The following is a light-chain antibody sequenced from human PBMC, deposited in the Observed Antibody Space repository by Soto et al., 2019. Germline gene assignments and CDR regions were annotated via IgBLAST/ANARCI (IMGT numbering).Light chain of an antibody. CDR3: QQTYTAPRT. CDR2: VAS. Sequence: DIQMTQSPSSLSASVGDRVTITCRASQSITNYLAWYQQQPGKVPKLLIYVASTLQSGVPSRFSGSGSRTDFTLTISDLQPEDFATYYCQQTYTAPRTFGEGTKVDIK. CDR1: QSITNY. V-gene: IGKV1-39*01. J-gene: IGKJ4*01.